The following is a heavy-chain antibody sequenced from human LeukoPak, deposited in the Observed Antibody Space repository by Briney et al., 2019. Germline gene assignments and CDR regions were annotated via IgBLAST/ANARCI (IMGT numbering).Heavy chain of an antibody. V-gene: IGHV3-23*01. CDR2: ISGSGGST. CDR3: AKVGGYSGYDQGGFDY. J-gene: IGHJ4*02. Sequence: PGGSLRLSCAASGDTFSSYAMSWVRQAPGKGLEWVSSISGSGGSTYYADSVKGRFTISRDNSKNTLYLQMNSLRAEDTAVYYCAKVGGYSGYDQGGFDYWGQGTLVTVSS. CDR1: GDTFSSYA. D-gene: IGHD5-12*01.